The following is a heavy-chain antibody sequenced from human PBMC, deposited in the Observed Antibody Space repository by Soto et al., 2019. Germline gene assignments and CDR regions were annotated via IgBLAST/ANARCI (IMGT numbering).Heavy chain of an antibody. V-gene: IGHV4-30-2*01. CDR3: ASGLPRGATPDYYGMDV. D-gene: IGHD1-26*01. CDR1: GGSISSGGYS. J-gene: IGHJ6*02. CDR2: IYHSGST. Sequence: TSETLSLTCAVSGGSISSGGYSWSWIRQPPGKGLEWIGYIYHSGSTYYNPSLKSRVTISVDRSKNQSSLKLSSVTAADTAVYYCASGLPRGATPDYYGMDVWGQGTTVTVSS.